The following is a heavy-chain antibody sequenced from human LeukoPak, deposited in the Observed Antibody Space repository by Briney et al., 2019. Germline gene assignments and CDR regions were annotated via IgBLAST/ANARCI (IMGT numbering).Heavy chain of an antibody. CDR2: ISWNSGSI. CDR1: GFTFDDYA. CDR3: AKDRRRDGYNSAFDI. V-gene: IGHV3-9*01. D-gene: IGHD5-24*01. Sequence: SLRLFCSASGFTFDDYAMHWVRQPPGKGLVWVSGISWNSGSIGYADSVKGRFTISRDNAKNSLYLQMNSLRAEDTALYYCAKDRRRDGYNSAFDIWGQGTMVTVSS. J-gene: IGHJ3*02.